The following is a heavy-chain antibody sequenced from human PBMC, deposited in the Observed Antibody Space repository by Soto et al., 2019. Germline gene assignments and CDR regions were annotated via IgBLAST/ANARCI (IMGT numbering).Heavy chain of an antibody. CDR3: ARDQEGKQN. D-gene: IGHD6-13*01. J-gene: IGHJ4*02. CDR2: INHDERET. V-gene: IGHV3-7*01. CDR1: GFTFSRSW. Sequence: PGGSLRLSCVASGFTFSRSWMSWVRQPPGKGLEWVANINHDERETYYADSVEGRFTVSRDNAKNSLYLQMNSLRDEDTAVYYCARDQEGKQNWGQGTLVTVSS.